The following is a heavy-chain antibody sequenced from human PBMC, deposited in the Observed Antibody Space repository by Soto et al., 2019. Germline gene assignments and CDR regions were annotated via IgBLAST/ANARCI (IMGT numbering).Heavy chain of an antibody. CDR2: IYYSGST. J-gene: IGHJ5*02. V-gene: IGHV4-59*01. Sequence: SETLSLTCTVSGGSISSYYWSWIRQPPGKGLEWIGYIYYSGSTNYNPSLKSRVTISVDTSKNQFSLKLSSVTAADTAVYYCARDHGYSGYDINWFDPWGQGTLVTVSS. CDR1: GGSISSYY. CDR3: ARDHGYSGYDINWFDP. D-gene: IGHD5-12*01.